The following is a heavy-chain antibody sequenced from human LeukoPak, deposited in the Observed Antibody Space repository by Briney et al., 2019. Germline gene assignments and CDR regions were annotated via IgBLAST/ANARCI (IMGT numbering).Heavy chain of an antibody. CDR2: ISSSGSTI. CDR3: ARAGLRFLEWLLPGHFDY. J-gene: IGHJ4*02. CDR1: GFTFSDYY. Sequence: GGSLRLSCAASGFTFSDYYMSWIRQAPGKGLEWVSYISSSGSTIYYADSVKGRFTISRDNAKNSLYLQMNSLRAEDTAVYYCARAGLRFLEWLLPGHFDYWGQGTLVTVSS. D-gene: IGHD3-3*01. V-gene: IGHV3-11*04.